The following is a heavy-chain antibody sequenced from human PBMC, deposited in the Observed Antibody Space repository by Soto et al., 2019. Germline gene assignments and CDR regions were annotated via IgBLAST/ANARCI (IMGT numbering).Heavy chain of an antibody. V-gene: IGHV3-53*01. D-gene: IGHD5-12*01. Sequence: EVQVVESGGGLIQPGGSLRLSCEVSGFSVTANYMSWVRQAPGKGLEWVSVIYSGGSTYYIDSVKGRFSISRDIYKNTLYRQMNSLRAEDTAVYYCHGYGYWGQGTLVTVSS. CDR1: GFSVTANY. CDR3: HGYGY. J-gene: IGHJ4*02. CDR2: IYSGGST.